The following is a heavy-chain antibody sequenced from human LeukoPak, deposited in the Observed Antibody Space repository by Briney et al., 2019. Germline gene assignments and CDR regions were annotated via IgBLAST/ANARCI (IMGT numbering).Heavy chain of an antibody. CDR2: IYNSGST. Sequence: SETLSLTCTVSGGSISSYYWSWIRQPPGQGLEWIGFIYNSGSTNYSPSLKSRVTISVDTSKNQFSLKLSSVTAADTAVYYCARSRYYYDTSGFDCWGQGTLVTVSS. V-gene: IGHV4-59*01. D-gene: IGHD3-22*01. CDR3: ARSRYYYDTSGFDC. CDR1: GGSISSYY. J-gene: IGHJ4*02.